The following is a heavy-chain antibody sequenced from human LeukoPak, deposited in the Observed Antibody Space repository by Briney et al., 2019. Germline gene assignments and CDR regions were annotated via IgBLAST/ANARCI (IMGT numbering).Heavy chain of an antibody. CDR1: GGTFSSYA. V-gene: IGHV1-69*13. D-gene: IGHD3-3*01. J-gene: IGHJ6*02. CDR3: ARPDYDFWSGSPYYYYYYGMDV. CDR2: IIPIFGTA. Sequence: SVKVSCKASGGTFSSYAISWVRQAPGQGLEWMGGIIPIFGTANYAQKFQGRVTITADESTSTAYMELSSLRSEDTAVYYCARPDYDFWSGSPYYYYYYGMDVWGQGTTVTVSS.